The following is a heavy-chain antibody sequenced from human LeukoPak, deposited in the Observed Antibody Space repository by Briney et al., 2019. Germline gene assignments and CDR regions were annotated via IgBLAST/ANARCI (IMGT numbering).Heavy chain of an antibody. V-gene: IGHV4-30-4*01. J-gene: IGHJ4*02. CDR3: ARDLIRYSSSWGFFDY. D-gene: IGHD6-13*01. CDR2: IYYSGST. Sequence: SETLSLTCAVSGGSISSGGYYWSWIRQPPGKGLEWIGYIYYSGSTYYNPSLKSRVTISVDTSKNQFSLKLSSVTAADTAVYYCARDLIRYSSSWGFFDYWGQGTLVTVSS. CDR1: GGSISSGGYY.